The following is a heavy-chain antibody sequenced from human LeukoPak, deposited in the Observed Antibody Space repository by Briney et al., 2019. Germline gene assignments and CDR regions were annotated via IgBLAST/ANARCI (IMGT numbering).Heavy chain of an antibody. CDR2: IRSKANSYAT. Sequence: PGGSLRLSCAASGLTFSGSAMHWVRQASGKGLEWVGRIRSKANSYATAYAASVKGRFTISRDDSKNTAYLQMNSLKTEDTAVYYCTRLRYCSSGSCYSSFDYWGQGTLVTVSS. J-gene: IGHJ4*02. CDR1: GLTFSGSA. CDR3: TRLRYCSSGSCYSSFDY. V-gene: IGHV3-73*01. D-gene: IGHD2-15*01.